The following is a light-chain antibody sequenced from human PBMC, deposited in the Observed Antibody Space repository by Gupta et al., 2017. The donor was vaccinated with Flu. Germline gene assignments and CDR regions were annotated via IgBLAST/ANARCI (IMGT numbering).Light chain of an antibody. J-gene: IGKJ1*01. Sequence: MVLTQSPGTLSLSPGESAALSCRASQSVSSNYLAWYQQKPGQAPRLLVYGASRRATGIPDRFSGSGSGTDLTLTISRLEPEDFAVYYCQQYYRPPWTFGQGTTVEVK. CDR1: QSVSSNY. CDR2: GAS. CDR3: QQYYRPPWT. V-gene: IGKV3-20*01.